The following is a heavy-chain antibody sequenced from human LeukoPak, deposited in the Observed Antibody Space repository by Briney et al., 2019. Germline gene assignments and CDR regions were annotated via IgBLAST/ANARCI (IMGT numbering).Heavy chain of an antibody. D-gene: IGHD2-15*01. CDR2: IYYDGST. Sequence: SETLSLTCTVSGAFTSSNNYYWGWIRQPPGKGLDWIGNIYYDGSTRDNPSLKSRVTISIDTSKNQFFLKLSSVTATDTAVYCCARLVGWPYRYYFDYWGQGTLIIVSS. J-gene: IGHJ4*02. CDR3: ARLVGWPYRYYFDY. V-gene: IGHV4-39*01. CDR1: GAFTSSNNYY.